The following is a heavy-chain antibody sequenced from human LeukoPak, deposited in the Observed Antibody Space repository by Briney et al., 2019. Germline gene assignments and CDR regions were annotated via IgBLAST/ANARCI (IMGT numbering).Heavy chain of an antibody. CDR2: ITGSGDYT. CDR3: AKDGLYYDGSAHVYYFDY. J-gene: IGHJ4*02. Sequence: GGSLRLSCAVSGFTFSGYAMTWVRQAPGKGLEWVSSITGSGDYTYYIDSVKSRFPISRDNSKNILYLQMNSLRGEDTALYYCAKDGLYYDGSAHVYYFDYWGQGTLVAVSS. V-gene: IGHV3-23*01. CDR1: GFTFSGYA. D-gene: IGHD3-22*01.